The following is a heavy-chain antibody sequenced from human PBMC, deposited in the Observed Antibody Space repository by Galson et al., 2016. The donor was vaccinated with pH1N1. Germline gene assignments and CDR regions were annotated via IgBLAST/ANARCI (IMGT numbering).Heavy chain of an antibody. V-gene: IGHV4-34*01. CDR2: INHAETA. CDR3: ARGSLLFRFGSETSYQAIHYFEF. J-gene: IGHJ4*01. Sequence: ETLSLTCAVSGASFNRYFWSWLRQSPVKGLEWIGEINHAETANYNPSLKSRVRVSVDASKKQLTLTLDSVTAADTAIYYCARGSLLFRFGSETSYQAIHYFEFWGHGTPVAVSS. D-gene: IGHD3-16*01. CDR1: GASFNRYF.